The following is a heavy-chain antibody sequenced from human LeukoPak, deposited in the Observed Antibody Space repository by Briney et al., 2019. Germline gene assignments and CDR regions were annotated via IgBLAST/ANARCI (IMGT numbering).Heavy chain of an antibody. CDR2: ISYDGSSK. CDR1: GFTFSSYD. D-gene: IGHD5-18*01. CDR3: ASRGYSYGPDY. Sequence: GGSLRLSCVVSGFTFSSYDMHWVRQAPGKGLEWVAVISYDGSSKYYADSVKGRFTISRDNSKNTLYLQMNSLRAEDTAVYYCASRGYSYGPDYWGQGTQVTVSS. J-gene: IGHJ4*02. V-gene: IGHV3-30*03.